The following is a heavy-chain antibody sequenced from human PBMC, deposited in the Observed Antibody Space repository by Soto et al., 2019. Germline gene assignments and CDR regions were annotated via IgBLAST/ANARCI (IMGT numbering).Heavy chain of an antibody. J-gene: IGHJ5*02. D-gene: IGHD2-15*01. CDR2: IYWDDDK. V-gene: IGHV2-5*02. CDR3: AHRRAYCSGGTCYSIWFDP. Sequence: QITLKESGPTLVKPTQTLTLTCTFSGLSLSTSGVGVGWIRQPPGKALEWLALIYWDDDKRYSPSLKSRLTITKDTSKNQVVLTMTNTDPVDTATYYCAHRRAYCSGGTCYSIWFDPWGQGTLVTVSS. CDR1: GLSLSTSGVG.